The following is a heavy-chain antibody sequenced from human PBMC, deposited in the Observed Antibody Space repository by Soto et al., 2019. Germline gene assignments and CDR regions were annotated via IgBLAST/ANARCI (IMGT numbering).Heavy chain of an antibody. CDR3: ARGKWLRSSLDY. CDR2: INHSGST. Sequence: QVQLQQWGAGLLKPSETLSLTCAVYGGSFSGYYWSWIGQPPGKGLEWIGEINHSGSTNYNPSLKSRVTISVDTSKNQFSLKLSSVTAADTAVYYCARGKWLRSSLDYWGQGTLVTVSS. CDR1: GGSFSGYY. J-gene: IGHJ4*02. D-gene: IGHD5-12*01. V-gene: IGHV4-34*01.